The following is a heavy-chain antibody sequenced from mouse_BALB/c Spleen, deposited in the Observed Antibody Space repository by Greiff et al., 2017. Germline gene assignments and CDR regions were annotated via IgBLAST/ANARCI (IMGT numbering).Heavy chain of an antibody. J-gene: IGHJ3*01. CDR2: ISSGGSYT. D-gene: IGHD2-3*01. Sequence: DVMLVESGGGLVKPGGSLKLSCAASGFTFSSYAMSWVRQSPEKRLEWVATISSGGSYTYYPDSVKGRFTISRDNAKNTLYLQMSSLRSEDTAMYYCARRDGIPFAYWGQGTLVTVSA. V-gene: IGHV5-9-1*01. CDR3: ARRDGIPFAY. CDR1: GFTFSSYA.